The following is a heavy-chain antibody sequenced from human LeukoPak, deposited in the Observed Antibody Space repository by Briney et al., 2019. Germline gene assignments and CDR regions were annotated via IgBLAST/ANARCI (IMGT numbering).Heavy chain of an antibody. Sequence: SVKVSCKASGGTFSSYAISWVRQAPGQGLEWMGRIIPILGIANYAQKFQGRVTITADTSTDTAYMELSSLRSEDTAVYYCATDEHYHDAFDIWGQGTMVTVSS. CDR3: ATDEHYHDAFDI. D-gene: IGHD1-14*01. CDR2: IIPILGIA. CDR1: GGTFSSYA. J-gene: IGHJ3*02. V-gene: IGHV1-69*04.